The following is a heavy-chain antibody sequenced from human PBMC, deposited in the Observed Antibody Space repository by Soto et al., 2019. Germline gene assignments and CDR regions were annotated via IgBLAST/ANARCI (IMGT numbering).Heavy chain of an antibody. J-gene: IGHJ5*02. CDR3: ARSYLIAAAGTITNWFAP. V-gene: IGHV4-39*01. CDR2: IYYSGST. Sequence: PSETLSLSCTVSGGSISSSSYYWGWIRQPPGKGLEWIGSIYYSGSTYYNPSLKSRVTISVDTSKNQFSLKLSSVTAADTAVYYCARSYLIAAAGTITNWFAPWGQGPLATVSP. CDR1: GGSISSSSYY. D-gene: IGHD6-13*01.